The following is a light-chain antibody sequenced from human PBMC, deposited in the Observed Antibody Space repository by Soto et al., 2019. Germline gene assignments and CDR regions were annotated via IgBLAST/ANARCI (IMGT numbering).Light chain of an antibody. V-gene: IGKV3-11*01. CDR2: DAS. CDR1: QSVGTF. Sequence: EIVLTQSPATLSLSPGERATLSCRASQSVGTFLAWYQQKPGQAPRLLIYDASNRAAGIPPRFSGSGSATDFTLTVIRLEPEDVAVYYCQQRRNWPPVTFVQATRLAIK. J-gene: IGKJ5*01. CDR3: QQRRNWPPVT.